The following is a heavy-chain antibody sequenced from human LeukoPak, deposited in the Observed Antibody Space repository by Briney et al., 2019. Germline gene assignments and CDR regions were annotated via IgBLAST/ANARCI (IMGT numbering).Heavy chain of an antibody. J-gene: IGHJ4*02. CDR2: ITSTSSYI. V-gene: IGHV3-21*01. Sequence: GGSLRLSCAVSAFAFSFYSINWVRQAPGKGLEWVSSITSTSSYIYYADSVKGRFTISRDNAKNSLYLQMNTLRAEDTAVYYCARVAGGSPHFDYWGQGTLVTVSS. D-gene: IGHD1-26*01. CDR3: ARVAGGSPHFDY. CDR1: AFAFSFYS.